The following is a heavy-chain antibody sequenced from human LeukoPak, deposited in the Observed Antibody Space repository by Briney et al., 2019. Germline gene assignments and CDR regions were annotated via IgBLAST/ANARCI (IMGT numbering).Heavy chain of an antibody. CDR1: GGSISNYY. V-gene: IGHV4-4*07. CDR2: ISTSGST. CDR3: ARGTGHYYYDSSGYADDAFDI. J-gene: IGHJ3*02. Sequence: SETLSLTCTVSGGSISNYYWSWIRQPAGKGLEWIGRISTSGSTNYNPSLKSRVTMSVDTSKNQFSLKLSSVTAADTAVYYCARGTGHYYYDSSGYADDAFDIWGQGTMVTVSS. D-gene: IGHD3-22*01.